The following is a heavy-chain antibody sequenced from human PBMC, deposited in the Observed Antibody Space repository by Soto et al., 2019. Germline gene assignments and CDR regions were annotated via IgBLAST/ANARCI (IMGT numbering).Heavy chain of an antibody. D-gene: IGHD2-15*01. CDR1: GGSISSGDYY. J-gene: IGHJ4*02. CDR3: ARNGVAATPFVSHSFDY. V-gene: IGHV4-61*08. Sequence: SETLSLTCTVSGGSISSGDYYWSWIRQPPGKGLGWIGYIYYSGSTNYNPSLKSRVTISVDTSKNQFSLKLSSVTAADTAVYYCARNGVAATPFVSHSFDYWGQGTLVTVSS. CDR2: IYYSGST.